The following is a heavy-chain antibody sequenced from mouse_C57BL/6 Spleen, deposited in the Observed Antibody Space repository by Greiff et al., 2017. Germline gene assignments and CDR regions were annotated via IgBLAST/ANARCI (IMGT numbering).Heavy chain of an antibody. Sequence: VQLQQSVAELVRPGASVKLSCTASGFNIKNTYMHWVKQRPEQGLEWIGRIEPANGNTKYAPKFQGKATITADTSSNTAHLQLSSLTSEDTALYYCALGTKVVEDFDYWGQGTTLTVSS. J-gene: IGHJ2*01. CDR3: ALGTKVVEDFDY. CDR1: GFNIKNTY. D-gene: IGHD1-1*01. CDR2: IEPANGNT. V-gene: IGHV14-3*01.